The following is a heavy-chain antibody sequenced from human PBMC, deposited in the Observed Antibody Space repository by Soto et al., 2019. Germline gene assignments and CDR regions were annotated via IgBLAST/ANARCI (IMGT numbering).Heavy chain of an antibody. D-gene: IGHD6-6*01. V-gene: IGHV4-30-4*01. Sequence: PSETLSPTCTVSGVSINSGDYYWSWIRQHPEKGLEWIGYIYYTGNTYYNASLKSRVTISVYTSNNQFSLKLSSVTAADTAVYYCARVGISSSDAFDIWGQGTTVTVSS. CDR1: GVSINSGDYY. CDR3: ARVGISSSDAFDI. J-gene: IGHJ3*02. CDR2: IYYTGNT.